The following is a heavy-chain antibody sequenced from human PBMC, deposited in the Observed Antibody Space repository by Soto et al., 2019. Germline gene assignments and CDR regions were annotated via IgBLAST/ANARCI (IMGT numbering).Heavy chain of an antibody. CDR1: GASMSSGGYY. V-gene: IGHV4-31*11. CDR3: ARDRHNNFFDP. D-gene: IGHD6-6*01. J-gene: IGHJ5*02. CDR2: IYYSGST. Sequence: SETLSLTCAVSGASMSSGGYYWTWIRQSPGNGLEWIGYIYYSGSTYYNPSLESRVAISLDTSRSQFSLTLHSVTAADTAIYYCARDRHNNFFDPWGQGTLVTVSS.